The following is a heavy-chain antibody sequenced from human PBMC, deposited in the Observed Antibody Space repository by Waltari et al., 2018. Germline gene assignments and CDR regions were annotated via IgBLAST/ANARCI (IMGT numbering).Heavy chain of an antibody. V-gene: IGHV3-30-3*01. CDR2: ISYDGSNK. J-gene: IGHJ4*02. CDR1: RFTFSSYA. Sequence: QVQLVASGGGVVPPGRSLRLSCGAPRFTFSSYALQWVRQAPGNGREGGVVISYDGSNKYYADSVKGRFTISRDKSKNTLYLQMNSLRAEDTAVYYCAGGTDYWGQGTLFTVSS. CDR3: AGGTDY.